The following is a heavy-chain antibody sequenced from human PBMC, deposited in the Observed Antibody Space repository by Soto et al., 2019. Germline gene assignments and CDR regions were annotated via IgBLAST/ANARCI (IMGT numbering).Heavy chain of an antibody. V-gene: IGHV3-33*01. CDR2: IWFDGSNK. J-gene: IGHJ4*02. Sequence: QVQLVESGGGVVQPGRSLRLSCAASGFTFSSYGMHWVRQAPGKGLEWVAVIWFDGSNKFYADSVKGRFTISRDNSKNTVSLQMNSLRDEDSAAYYCATTAPYCGQGTLVTVSS. D-gene: IGHD5-18*01. CDR1: GFTFSSYG. CDR3: ATTAPY.